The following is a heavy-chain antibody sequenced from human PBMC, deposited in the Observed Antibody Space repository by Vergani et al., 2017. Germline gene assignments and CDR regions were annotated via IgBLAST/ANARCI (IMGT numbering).Heavy chain of an antibody. CDR2: IYHSGST. J-gene: IGHJ4*02. D-gene: IGHD5-18*01. V-gene: IGHV4-38-2*02. CDR1: GYSISSGYY. CDR3: ARVGIQLWLNDY. Sequence: QVQLQESGPGLVKPSETLSLTCTVSGYSISSGYYWGWIRQPPGKGLEWIGSIYHSGSTYYSPSLKSRVPISVDTSKNQFSLKLSSVTAADTAVYYCARVGIQLWLNDYWGQGTLVTVSS.